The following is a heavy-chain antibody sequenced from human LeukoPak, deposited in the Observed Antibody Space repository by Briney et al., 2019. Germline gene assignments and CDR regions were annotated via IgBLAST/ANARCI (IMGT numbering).Heavy chain of an antibody. V-gene: IGHV3-53*01. J-gene: IGHJ4*02. CDR2: IYSGGNT. Sequence: GGSLRLSCAASGFIFSTYDMTWVRQAPGKGLEWVSVIYSGGNTYYADSVKGRFTISRDNSKNALYLQMNSLSTEDTAVYYCATSYGSGSYGHWGQGTLVTVSS. D-gene: IGHD3-10*01. CDR1: GFIFSTYD. CDR3: ATSYGSGSYGH.